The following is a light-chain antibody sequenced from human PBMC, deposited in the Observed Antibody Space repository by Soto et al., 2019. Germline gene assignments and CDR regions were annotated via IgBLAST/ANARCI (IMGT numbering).Light chain of an antibody. Sequence: QSALTQPASSSGSPGQSVTISCTGTISDVGGYNYVSWYQQHPGKAPKLMIYDVSRRPSGVPDRFSGSKSGNTASLTVSGLQADDEADYYCTSYAGSTNYFVFGTGTKVTVL. J-gene: IGLJ1*01. CDR3: TSYAGSTNYFV. V-gene: IGLV2-8*01. CDR2: DVS. CDR1: ISDVGGYNY.